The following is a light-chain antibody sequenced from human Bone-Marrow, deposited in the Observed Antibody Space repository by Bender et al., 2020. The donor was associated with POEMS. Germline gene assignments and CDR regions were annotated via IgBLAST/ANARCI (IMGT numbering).Light chain of an antibody. CDR3: ATWDDSLNGWV. CDR2: NNS. V-gene: IGLV1-44*01. J-gene: IGLJ3*02. Sequence: QSVLTQPPSASGTPGQRVTISCSGSSSKFGSYPVNWYQQLPGAAPKLVTFNNSQRPSGVPDRLSGSTSGTSASLAISGLLSDDEADFYCATWDDSLNGWVFGGGTKLTVL. CDR1: SSKFGSYP.